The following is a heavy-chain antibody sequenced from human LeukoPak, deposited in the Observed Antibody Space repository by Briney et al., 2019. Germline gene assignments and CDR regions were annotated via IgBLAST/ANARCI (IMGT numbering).Heavy chain of an antibody. D-gene: IGHD2-15*01. CDR3: ARGQYCSGGSCYWYPFDY. CDR2: INHSGST. J-gene: IGHJ4*02. V-gene: IGHV4-34*01. CDR1: GGSFSGYY. Sequence: SSETLSLTCAVYGGSFSGYYWSWIRQPPGKGLEWIGEINHSGSTNYNPSLKSRVTISVDTSKNQFSLKLSSVTAADTAVYYCARGQYCSGGSCYWYPFDYWGQGTLVTVSS.